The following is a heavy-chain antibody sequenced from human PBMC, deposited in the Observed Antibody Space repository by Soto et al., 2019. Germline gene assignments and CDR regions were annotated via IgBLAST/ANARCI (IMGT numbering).Heavy chain of an antibody. D-gene: IGHD2-15*01. J-gene: IGHJ4*02. CDR3: TTDKGGSGGSCYQPGIAAPPPGY. V-gene: IGHV3-15*07. CDR1: GFTFSNAW. Sequence: EVQLVESGGGLVKPGGSLRLSCAASGFTFSNAWMNWVRQAPGKGLEWVGRIKSKTDGGTTDYAAPVKGRFTISRDDSKNTLYLQMNSLKTEDPAVYYCTTDKGGSGGSCYQPGIAAPPPGYWGQGTLVTVSS. CDR2: IKSKTDGGTT.